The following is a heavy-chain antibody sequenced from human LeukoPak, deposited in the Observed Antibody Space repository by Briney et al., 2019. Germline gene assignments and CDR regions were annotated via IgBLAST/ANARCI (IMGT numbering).Heavy chain of an antibody. V-gene: IGHV1-2*02. CDR2: INPNSGGT. J-gene: IGHJ4*02. CDR3: ASGLGAVAGSLDY. CDR1: GYTFTGYY. D-gene: IGHD6-19*01. Sequence: SVKVSCKASGYTFTGYYMHWVRQAPGQGLEWMGWINPNSGGTNYAQKFQGRVTMTMDTSISTAYMELSRLRSDDTAVYYCASGLGAVAGSLDYWGQGTLVTVSS.